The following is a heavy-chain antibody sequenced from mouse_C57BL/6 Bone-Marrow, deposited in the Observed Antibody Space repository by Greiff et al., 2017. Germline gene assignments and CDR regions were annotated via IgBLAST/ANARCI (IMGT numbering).Heavy chain of an antibody. V-gene: IGHV1-75*01. D-gene: IGHD1-1*01. Sequence: VQLVESGPELVKPGASVKISCKASGYTFTDYYINWVKQRPGQGLEWIGWIFPGSGSTYYNEKFKGKATLTVDKSSSTAYMLLSSLTSEDSAVYFCARLSDYYGSSLDYWGQGTTLTVSS. CDR1: GYTFTDYY. CDR2: IFPGSGST. J-gene: IGHJ2*01. CDR3: ARLSDYYGSSLDY.